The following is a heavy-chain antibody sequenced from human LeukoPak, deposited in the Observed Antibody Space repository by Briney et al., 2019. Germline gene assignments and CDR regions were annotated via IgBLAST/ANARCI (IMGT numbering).Heavy chain of an antibody. V-gene: IGHV4-61*02. Sequence: SGTLSLSCTVSGGSFSSGSYSWGWVRQPAGKGLAWLVRGYISGSTNYNTSLRRGVTISVDTSKNQFSLKLSSVTAADTAVYYCARDAPQCGGYCPPLENWFDPWGQGTLVTVSS. CDR3: ARDAPQCGGYCPPLENWFDP. J-gene: IGHJ5*02. CDR1: GGSFSSGSYS. D-gene: IGHD2-21*02. CDR2: GYISGST.